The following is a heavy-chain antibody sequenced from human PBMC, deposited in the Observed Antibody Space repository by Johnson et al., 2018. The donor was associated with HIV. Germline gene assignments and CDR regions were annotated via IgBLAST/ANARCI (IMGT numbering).Heavy chain of an antibody. D-gene: IGHD3-10*01. CDR1: GFTFSDYY. CDR2: ISSSGSTI. J-gene: IGHJ3*02. Sequence: QVQLVESGGGLVKPGGSLRLSCAASGFTFSDYYMNWIRQAPGKGLEWVSYISSSGSTIYYADSVKGRFTISRDNAKNSLYLQMNSLRVDDTAVYYGAREREAGRGAFDILGQGTMVTVSS. CDR3: AREREAGRGAFDI. V-gene: IGHV3-11*04.